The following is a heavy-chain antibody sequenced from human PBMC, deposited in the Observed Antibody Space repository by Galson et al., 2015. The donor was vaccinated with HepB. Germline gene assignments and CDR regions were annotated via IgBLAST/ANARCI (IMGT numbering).Heavy chain of an antibody. V-gene: IGHV3-7*01. CDR1: GFIFSNFW. CDR2: IREDGSGE. Sequence: SLRLSCAPSGFIFSNFWMGWVRQAPGKGLEWVANIREDGSGEYYVDSVKGRFTISKDSSKNSLFLQMSSLRVEDTAVYYCARHGFNYFDCWGQGTPVTVSS. D-gene: IGHD3-10*01. CDR3: ARHGFNYFDC. J-gene: IGHJ4*02.